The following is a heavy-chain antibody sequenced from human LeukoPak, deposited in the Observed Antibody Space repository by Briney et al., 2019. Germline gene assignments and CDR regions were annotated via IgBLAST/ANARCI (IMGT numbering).Heavy chain of an antibody. CDR3: ARGVVVTKAFDI. J-gene: IGHJ3*02. Sequence: GRSLRLSCAASGFTFSSYAMHWVRQAPGKGLEWVAVISYDGSNKYYADSVKGRFTISRDNSKNTLYLQMNSLRAEDTAVYYCARGVVVTKAFDIWGQGTMVTVSS. D-gene: IGHD2-21*02. V-gene: IGHV3-30-3*01. CDR1: GFTFSSYA. CDR2: ISYDGSNK.